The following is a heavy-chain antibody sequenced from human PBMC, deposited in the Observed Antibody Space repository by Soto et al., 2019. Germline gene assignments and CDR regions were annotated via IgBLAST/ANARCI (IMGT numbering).Heavy chain of an antibody. J-gene: IGHJ4*02. Sequence: EVQLVESEGGSVQPGRSLRLSCAASGFSVDDYGMHWVRQGPGKGLEWVSGISWNSGDIYSADSVKGRFTISRDNAKRSLYLQMNSLRTEDTALYYCAKDNDLDRDGPFDYWGQGILLTVSS. CDR3: AKDNDLDRDGPFDY. D-gene: IGHD2-2*03. CDR1: GFSVDDYG. V-gene: IGHV3-9*01. CDR2: ISWNSGDI.